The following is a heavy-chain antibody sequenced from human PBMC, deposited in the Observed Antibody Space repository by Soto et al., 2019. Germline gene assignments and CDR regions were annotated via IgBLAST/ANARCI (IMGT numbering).Heavy chain of an antibody. CDR3: ARDPGSSCPGDCYLHFDY. V-gene: IGHV1-3*01. J-gene: IGHJ4*02. CDR2: INAGNGNT. D-gene: IGHD2-21*02. CDR1: GYTFTSYY. Sequence: ASVKVSCKASGYTFTSYYMHWVRQAPGQRLEWMGWINAGNGNTKYSQKFQGRVTITRDTSASTAYMELSSLRSEDTAVYYCARDPGSSCPGDCYLHFDYWGQGTLVTVSS.